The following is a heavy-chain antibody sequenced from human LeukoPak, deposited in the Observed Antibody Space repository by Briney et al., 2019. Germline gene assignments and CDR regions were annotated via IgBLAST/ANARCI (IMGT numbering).Heavy chain of an antibody. CDR2: MNPNSGNT. J-gene: IGHJ5*02. V-gene: IGHV1-8*01. D-gene: IGHD3-10*01. Sequence: ASVKVSCKASGYTFTSYDINWVRQATGQGLEWMGWMNPNSGNTGYAQKFQGRVTMTRNTSVSTAYMELSSLRSEDTAVYYCARTGSGSGKNWFDPWGQGTLVTVSS. CDR1: GYTFTSYD. CDR3: ARTGSGSGKNWFDP.